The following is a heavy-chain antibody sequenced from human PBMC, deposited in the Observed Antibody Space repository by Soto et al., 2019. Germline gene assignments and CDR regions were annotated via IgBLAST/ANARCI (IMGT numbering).Heavy chain of an antibody. Sequence: SETLSLTCTASGGSITSSIHFWGWVRQPPGNGLEWIGTIYFTGNTYYTPSLKSRLTMSIDTSKNEFSLRLNSVTAADTAVYYCAGQTFTIAAASYGRSNWFDPWGQGTMVTVYS. CDR1: GGSITSSIHF. V-gene: IGHV4-39*01. J-gene: IGHJ5*02. D-gene: IGHD6-25*01. CDR2: IYFTGNT. CDR3: AGQTFTIAAASYGRSNWFDP.